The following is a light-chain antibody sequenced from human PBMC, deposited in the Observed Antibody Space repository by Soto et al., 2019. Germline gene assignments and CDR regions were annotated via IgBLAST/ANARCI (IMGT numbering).Light chain of an antibody. V-gene: IGLV2-14*03. CDR3: NSYTGSSTPYV. Sequence: QAVVTQPASVSGSPGQSITISCTGTSSDVGSYNYVSWYQQHPGKAPKLMIYDVSNRPSGVSNRFSGSKSGNTASLTISGLQAEDEADYYCNSYTGSSTPYVFGTGTKLTVL. CDR2: DVS. J-gene: IGLJ1*01. CDR1: SSDVGSYNY.